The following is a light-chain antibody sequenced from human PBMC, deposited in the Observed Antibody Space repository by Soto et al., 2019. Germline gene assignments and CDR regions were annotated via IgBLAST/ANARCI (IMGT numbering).Light chain of an antibody. CDR3: QQRSNWLT. CDR2: DAS. J-gene: IGKJ4*01. Sequence: EIVLTQSPATLSLSPGERATLSCRASQSVSSYLAWYQQKPGQAPRLLIYDASNRATGIPARFSGSGSGTDFTLTISSLEPEDFAVYSCQQRSNWLTFAGGTKVAIK. CDR1: QSVSSY. V-gene: IGKV3-11*01.